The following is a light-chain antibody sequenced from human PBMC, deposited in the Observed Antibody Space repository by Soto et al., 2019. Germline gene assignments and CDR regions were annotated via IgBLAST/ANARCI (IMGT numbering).Light chain of an antibody. CDR2: KAA. J-gene: IGKJ1*01. V-gene: IGKV1-5*03. Sequence: DIQMTQSPSTLSASVGDRVTITCRASQSISSWLAWYQQKPGKAPKLLLYKAARLESGVPSRFSGSGSGTAFTLTISSLQPDDFATYYCQQYNSDSCTFCQGTKVES. CDR1: QSISSW. CDR3: QQYNSDSCT.